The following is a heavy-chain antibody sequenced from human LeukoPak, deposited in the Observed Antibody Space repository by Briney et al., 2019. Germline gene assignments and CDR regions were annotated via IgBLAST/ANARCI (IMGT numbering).Heavy chain of an antibody. CDR3: AKPSTVTTSDVYFDY. V-gene: IGHV3-66*02. Sequence: GGSLRLSCAASGITVNTNYMSWVRQAPGKGLEWVSIIYSGGATFYADSVKGRFTISRDNSKNTLYLQMNSLRAEDTAVYYCAKPSTVTTSDVYFDYWGQGTLVTVSS. CDR1: GITVNTNY. J-gene: IGHJ4*02. CDR2: IYSGGAT. D-gene: IGHD4-11*01.